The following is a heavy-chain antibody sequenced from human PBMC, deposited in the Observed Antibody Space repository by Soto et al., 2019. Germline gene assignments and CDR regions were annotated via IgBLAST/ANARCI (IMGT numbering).Heavy chain of an antibody. CDR3: ATANWSHHYFDP. CDR2: INHSGST. CDR1: GGSFSGHY. D-gene: IGHD1-1*01. J-gene: IGHJ5*02. V-gene: IGHV4-34*01. Sequence: SETLSLTCAVYGGSFSGHYWSWLRQPPGKGLEWIGEINHSGSTNHNPSLKSRVTISVDTSKYQFSLKVTSVAAADTAVYYCATANWSHHYFDPWGRGTLVTVSS.